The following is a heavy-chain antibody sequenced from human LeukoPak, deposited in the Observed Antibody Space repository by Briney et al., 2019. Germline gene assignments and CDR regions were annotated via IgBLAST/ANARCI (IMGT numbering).Heavy chain of an antibody. J-gene: IGHJ5*02. CDR2: IYPGGSDT. V-gene: IGHV5-51*01. CDR3: ARHSEKGNWFDP. Sequence: GESLKISCKGSGYTFTSYWIGWVRQMPGKGLEWMGIIYPGGSDTRYSPSFQGQVTISADRSITTAYLQWSSLKASDTAMYYCARHSEKGNWFDPWGQGTLVTVSS. CDR1: GYTFTSYW.